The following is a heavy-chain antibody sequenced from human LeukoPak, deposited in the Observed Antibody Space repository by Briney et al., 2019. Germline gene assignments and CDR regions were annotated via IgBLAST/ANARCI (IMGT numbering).Heavy chain of an antibody. CDR2: ISAYNGST. Sequence: ASVKVSCKASGYTFTSYGISWVRQAPGQGLEWMGWISAYNGSTNYAQKLQGRVTMTTDTSTSTAYMELRSLRSDDTAVYYCARDRYSSSSRWFDPWGQGTLVTVSS. J-gene: IGHJ5*02. D-gene: IGHD6-6*01. CDR3: ARDRYSSSSRWFDP. V-gene: IGHV1-18*01. CDR1: GYTFTSYG.